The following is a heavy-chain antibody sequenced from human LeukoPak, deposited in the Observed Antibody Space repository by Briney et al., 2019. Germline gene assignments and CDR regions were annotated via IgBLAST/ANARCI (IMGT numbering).Heavy chain of an antibody. J-gene: IGHJ4*02. CDR1: GFTFSSYA. CDR3: AKAFKRGVTMVRGVTGWE. CDR2: ISGSGGST. Sequence: PGGSLRHSCAASGFTFSSYAMSWVRQAPGKGLEWVSAISGSGGSTYYADSEKGRFTISRDNSKNTLYLQMNSLRAEDTAVYYCAKAFKRGVTMVRGVTGWEWGQGTLVTVSS. D-gene: IGHD3-10*01. V-gene: IGHV3-23*01.